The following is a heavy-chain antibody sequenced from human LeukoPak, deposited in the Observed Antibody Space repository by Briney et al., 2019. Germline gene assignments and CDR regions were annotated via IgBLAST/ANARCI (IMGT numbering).Heavy chain of an antibody. Sequence: SQTLSLTCTVSGGSISSGGYYWSWIRQHPGKGLEGIGYIYYSGSTYYNPSLKSRVTISVDTSKNQCSLKLSSVTAADTAVYYCARAPLGYDSSGPDAFDIWGQGTMVTVSS. CDR1: GGSISSGGYY. V-gene: IGHV4-31*03. CDR3: ARAPLGYDSSGPDAFDI. D-gene: IGHD3-22*01. CDR2: IYYSGST. J-gene: IGHJ3*02.